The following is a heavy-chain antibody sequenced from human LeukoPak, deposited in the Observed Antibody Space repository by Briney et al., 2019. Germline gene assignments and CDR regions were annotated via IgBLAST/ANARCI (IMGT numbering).Heavy chain of an antibody. V-gene: IGHV3-33*06. D-gene: IGHD3-9*01. CDR3: AKYAGYYDILTGYYYFDY. Sequence: GRSLRLSCAASGFTFSSYGMHWVRQAPGKGLEWVAVIWYDGSNKYYADSVKGRFTISRDNSKNTLYLQMNSLRAEDTAVYYCAKYAGYYDILTGYYYFDYWGQGTLVTVSS. CDR2: IWYDGSNK. J-gene: IGHJ4*02. CDR1: GFTFSSYG.